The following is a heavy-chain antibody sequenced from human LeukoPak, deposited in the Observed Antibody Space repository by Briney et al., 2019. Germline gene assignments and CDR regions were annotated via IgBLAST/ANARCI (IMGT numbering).Heavy chain of an antibody. D-gene: IGHD1-26*01. J-gene: IGHJ5*02. CDR2: IYYSGSA. V-gene: IGHV4-39*01. CDR1: GGYISSSSYS. CDR3: ARRGAARAYNWFDP. Sequence: PSETLSLTCTVSGGYISSSSYSWGWIRQPPEKGLEWLGSIYYSGSAYYNPSLNSRVTISVDTSKNQFSLKLSSVTAADTAVYYCARRGAARAYNWFDPWGQGTLVTVSS.